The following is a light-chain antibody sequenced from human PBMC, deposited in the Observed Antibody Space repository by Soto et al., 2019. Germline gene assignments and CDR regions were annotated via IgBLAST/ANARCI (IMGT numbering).Light chain of an antibody. CDR2: DAS. Sequence: DIQMTQSPSTLSGSVGDRVTSTCRASQTISSWLAWYQQKPGKAPKLLIYDASNLETGVPSRFSGSGSGTDFTFTISSLQPEDIATYYCQQYDNLPRTFGQGTKV. CDR3: QQYDNLPRT. V-gene: IGKV1-33*01. J-gene: IGKJ1*01. CDR1: QTISSW.